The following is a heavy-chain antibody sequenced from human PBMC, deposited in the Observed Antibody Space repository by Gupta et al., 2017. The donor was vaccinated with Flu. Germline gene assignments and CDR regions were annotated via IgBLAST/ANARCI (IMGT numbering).Heavy chain of an antibody. V-gene: IGHV1-69*06. CDR3: ARDREDLYQLLEGEDGMDV. J-gene: IGHJ6*01. CDR2: IIPIFGTA. CDR1: GGTFSSYA. Sequence: QVQLVQSGAEVKKPGSSVKVSCKASGGTFSSYAISWVRQAPGQGLEWMGGIIPIFGTANYAQKFQGRVTITADKATSTAYMELSSLRSEDTAVYYCARDREDLYQLLEGEDGMDVWGQGTTVTVSA. D-gene: IGHD2-2*01.